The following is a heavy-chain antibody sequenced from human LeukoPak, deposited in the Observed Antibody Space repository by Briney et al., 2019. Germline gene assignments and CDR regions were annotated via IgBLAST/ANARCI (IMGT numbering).Heavy chain of an antibody. Sequence: GASVKVSCKASGGTFSSYAISWVRQAPGQGLEWMGRIIPILGIANYAQKFQGRVTITADKSTSTAYMELSSLRSEDTAVHYCARGGRSDLIVATMEYYFDYWGQGTLVTVSS. CDR2: IIPILGIA. CDR3: ARGGRSDLIVATMEYYFDY. CDR1: GGTFSSYA. D-gene: IGHD5-12*01. J-gene: IGHJ4*02. V-gene: IGHV1-69*04.